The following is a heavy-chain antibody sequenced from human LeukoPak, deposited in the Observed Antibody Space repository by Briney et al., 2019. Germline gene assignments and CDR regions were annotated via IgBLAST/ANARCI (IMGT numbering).Heavy chain of an antibody. CDR3: ARDPYRWGFVDY. CDR1: GFTFSNYV. V-gene: IGHV3-30-3*01. Sequence: GGLLRLSCAASGFTFSNYVIHWVRQAPGKGLEWVAVISYDGSNKYYADSVKGRFTISRDNAKNSLYLQMNSLRAEDTAVYYCARDPYRWGFVDYWGQGTLVTASS. CDR2: ISYDGSNK. J-gene: IGHJ4*02. D-gene: IGHD3-16*01.